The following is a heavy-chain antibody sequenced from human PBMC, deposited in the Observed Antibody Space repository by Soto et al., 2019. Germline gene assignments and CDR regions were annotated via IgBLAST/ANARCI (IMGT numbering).Heavy chain of an antibody. V-gene: IGHV3-73*01. CDR2: IRSKANSYAT. D-gene: IGHD4-17*01. J-gene: IGHJ6*02. Sequence: GGSLRLSCAASGFTFSGSAMHWVRQASGKGLEWVGRIRSKANSYATAYAASVKGRFTISRDDSKNTAYLQMNSLKTEDTAVYYCTSLEVDYGDQTYYDGMDDWGQGTTVTVSS. CDR3: TSLEVDYGDQTYYDGMDD. CDR1: GFTFSGSA.